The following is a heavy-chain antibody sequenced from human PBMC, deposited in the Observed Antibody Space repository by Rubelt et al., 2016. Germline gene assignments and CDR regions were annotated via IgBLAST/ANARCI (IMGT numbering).Heavy chain of an antibody. D-gene: IGHD3-3*01. V-gene: IGHV3-33*01. J-gene: IGHJ4*02. CDR1: GFTFSSYG. CDR3: ARDPGRSDFWSGYYVY. Sequence: QVQLVESGGGVIQPGRSLRLSCAASGFTFSSYGMHWVRQAPGKGLEWVAVIWYDGSNKYYADSVKGRFTISRDNSKNTLYLQMNSLRAEDTAVYYCARDPGRSDFWSGYYVYWGQGTLVTVSS. CDR2: IWYDGSNK.